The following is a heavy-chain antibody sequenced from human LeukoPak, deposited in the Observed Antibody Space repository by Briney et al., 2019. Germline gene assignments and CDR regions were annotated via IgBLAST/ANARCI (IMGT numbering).Heavy chain of an antibody. J-gene: IGHJ2*01. V-gene: IGHV1-18*01. Sequence: GASVKVSCKASGYTFTSYGISWVRQAPGQGLEWMGWISAYNSNTNYAQKLQGRVTMTTDTSTSTAYMDLSRLTSDDTAVYYCARDWPGISLHFDLWGRGTLITVSS. CDR2: ISAYNSNT. CDR1: GYTFTSYG. D-gene: IGHD2-15*01. CDR3: ARDWPGISLHFDL.